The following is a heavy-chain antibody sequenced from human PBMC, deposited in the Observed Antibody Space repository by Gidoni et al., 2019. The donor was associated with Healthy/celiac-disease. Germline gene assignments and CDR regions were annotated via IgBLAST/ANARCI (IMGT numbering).Heavy chain of an antibody. J-gene: IGHJ4*02. Sequence: EVQLWESGGGLVQPGGSLSLSCAASVFTFSSYAMSWVRQAPGKGLEWVSAISGSGGSTYYADSVKGRFTISRDNSKNTLYLQMNSLRAEDTAVDYCATIAAAGYYFDYWGQGTLVTVSS. CDR2: ISGSGGST. CDR1: VFTFSSYA. D-gene: IGHD6-13*01. V-gene: IGHV3-23*01. CDR3: ATIAAAGYYFDY.